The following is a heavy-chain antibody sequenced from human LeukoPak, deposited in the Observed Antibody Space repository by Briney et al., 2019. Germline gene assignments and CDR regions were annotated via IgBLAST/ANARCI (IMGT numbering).Heavy chain of an antibody. CDR3: ARGVRFVGERWQRWNCWFDP. CDR1: GGSISSSGHY. J-gene: IGHJ5*02. Sequence: SETLSLTCSVSGGSISSSGHYWGWIRQPPGKGLEWIGEINHSGSTNYNPSLKSRVTISVDTSKNQFSLKLSSVTAADTAVYYCARGVRFVGERWQRWNCWFDPWGQGTLVTVSS. V-gene: IGHV4-39*07. D-gene: IGHD1-26*01. CDR2: INHSGST.